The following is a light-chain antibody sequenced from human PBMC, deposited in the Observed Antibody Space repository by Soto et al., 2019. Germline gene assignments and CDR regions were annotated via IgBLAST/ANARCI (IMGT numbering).Light chain of an antibody. J-gene: IGKJ4*01. CDR1: QRISAF. CDR3: QESYRLPLT. V-gene: IGKV1-39*01. Sequence: DIQMTQPPSAGSAFFGEGVTIGCHASQRISAFLNWYHQKPGKAPKLLIYSASYLQSGVPSNFSGSGSGTDFTLSIVTLQPEDSGTYFCQESYRLPLTFGGGTKVDIK. CDR2: SAS.